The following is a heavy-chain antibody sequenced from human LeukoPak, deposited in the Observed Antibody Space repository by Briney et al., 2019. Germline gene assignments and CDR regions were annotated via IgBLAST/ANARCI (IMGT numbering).Heavy chain of an antibody. J-gene: IGHJ3*01. V-gene: IGHV3-7*01. D-gene: IGHD2-21*02. CDR1: GIPFSNYG. CDR2: IKKDGSEK. CDR3: ARDLNDFDAFDL. Sequence: GSLSLSCAVSGIPFSNYGMSWVRQAPGKGLEWVANIKKDGSEKNYVEFVKGRFTISRDNAKNSLYLQMNSLGVDDTAIYHCARDLNDFDAFDLWGQGTMVTVSS.